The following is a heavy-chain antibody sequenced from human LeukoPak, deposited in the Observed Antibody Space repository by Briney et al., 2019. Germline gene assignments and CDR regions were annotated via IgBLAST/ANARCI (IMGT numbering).Heavy chain of an antibody. CDR3: ARGPPGIVGANSLFDY. V-gene: IGHV1-69*13. CDR1: GGTFSSYA. CDR2: IIPIFGTA. Sequence: SVKVSCRASGGTFSSYAISWVRQAPGQGLEWMGGIIPIFGTANYAQKFQGRVTITADESTSTAYMELSSLRSEDTAVYYCARGPPGIVGANSLFDYWGQGTLVTVSS. J-gene: IGHJ4*02. D-gene: IGHD1-26*01.